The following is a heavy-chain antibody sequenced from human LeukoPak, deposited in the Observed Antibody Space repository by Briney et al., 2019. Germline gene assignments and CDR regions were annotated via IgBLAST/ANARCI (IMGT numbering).Heavy chain of an antibody. J-gene: IGHJ4*02. D-gene: IGHD1-26*01. CDR3: AKESGSYLDY. Sequence: GGSLRLSCAASGFTFSSYGMHWVRQAPGKGLEWVAVISYDGSNKYYADSVKGRFTISRDNSENTLYLQMNSLRAEDTAVYYCAKESGSYLDYWGQGTLVTVSS. V-gene: IGHV3-30*18. CDR2: ISYDGSNK. CDR1: GFTFSSYG.